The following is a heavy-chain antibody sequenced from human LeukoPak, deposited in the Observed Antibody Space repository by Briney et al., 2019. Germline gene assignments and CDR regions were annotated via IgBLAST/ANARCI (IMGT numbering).Heavy chain of an antibody. J-gene: IGHJ6*02. CDR1: GFTFSNYW. CDR2: IKQDGSET. D-gene: IGHD6-13*01. V-gene: IGHV3-7*05. CDR3: ARDPYSSSWSYGMDV. Sequence: GGSLRLSCTASGFTFSNYWMSWVRQTPEKGLEWVANIKQDGSETVYVDSVKGRFTISRDNAQSSLYLQMKRLRAEDTAVYYCARDPYSSSWSYGMDVWGQGTTVTVSS.